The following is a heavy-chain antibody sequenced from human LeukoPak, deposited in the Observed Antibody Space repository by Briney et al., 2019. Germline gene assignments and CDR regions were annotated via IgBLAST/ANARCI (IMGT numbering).Heavy chain of an antibody. CDR2: IFTSGSS. Sequence: SETLSLTCSVSGDSIRSDSWSWIRQFPGGGLEWIGYIFTSGSSNYNPSLKNRLTMSIDMSKNQFSLKLKSVTAADTAVYYCARATASGSGRAYDHWAQGNLVPVSS. CDR3: ARATASGSGRAYDH. CDR1: GDSIRSDS. V-gene: IGHV4-4*08. D-gene: IGHD3-10*01. J-gene: IGHJ4*02.